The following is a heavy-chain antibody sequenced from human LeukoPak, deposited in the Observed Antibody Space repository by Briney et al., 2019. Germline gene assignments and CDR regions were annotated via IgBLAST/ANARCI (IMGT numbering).Heavy chain of an antibody. V-gene: IGHV3-23*01. CDR1: GLSFSNYA. Sequence: GGSLRLSCAASGLSFSNYAMSWVRQAPGEGLEWVSGISGSGGSTYYADSVKGRFTISRDNSKNTLFLQMNGLRAEDTALYYCATRNFYDRNGYYYEYYFDFWGQGTLVTVSS. J-gene: IGHJ4*02. D-gene: IGHD3-22*01. CDR3: ATRNFYDRNGYYYEYYFDF. CDR2: ISGSGGST.